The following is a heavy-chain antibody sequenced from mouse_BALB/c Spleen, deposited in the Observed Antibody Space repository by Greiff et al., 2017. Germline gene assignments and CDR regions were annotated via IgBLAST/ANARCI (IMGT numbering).Heavy chain of an antibody. J-gene: IGHJ4*01. CDR1: GFNIKDTY. D-gene: IGHD1-1*01. V-gene: IGHV14-3*02. Sequence: VQLQQSGAELVKPGASVKLSCTASGFNIKDTYMHWVKQRPEQGLEWIGRIDPANGNTKYDPKFQGKATITADTSSNTAYLQLSSLTSEDTAVYYCAREGFYPLDAMDYWGQGTSVTVSS. CDR2: IDPANGNT. CDR3: AREGFYPLDAMDY.